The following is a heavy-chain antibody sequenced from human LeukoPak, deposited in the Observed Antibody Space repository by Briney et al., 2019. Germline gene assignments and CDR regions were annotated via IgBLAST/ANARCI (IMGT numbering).Heavy chain of an antibody. CDR3: AREGGPSFDY. CDR2: VNHGGST. D-gene: IGHD2-15*01. V-gene: IGHV4-34*01. J-gene: IGHJ4*02. Sequence: AETLSLTCSVYGGSFSFYYWSWMRQPPGKGLELIGEVNHGGSTNYNPSLKRRVTISVDTPNNHFSLKRISVTAADKAVYYCAREGGPSFDYWGQGKLVTVSS. CDR1: GGSFSFYY.